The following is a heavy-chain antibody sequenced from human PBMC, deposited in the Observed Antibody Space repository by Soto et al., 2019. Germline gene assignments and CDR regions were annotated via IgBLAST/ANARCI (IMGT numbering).Heavy chain of an antibody. V-gene: IGHV3-9*01. CDR1: GFTFDDYA. J-gene: IGHJ6*03. CDR3: AKDRSVDYYYMDV. D-gene: IGHD6-25*01. CDR2: ISWNSGSI. Sequence: LSLTCAASGFTFDDYAMHWVRQAPGKGLEWVSGISWNSGSIGYADSVKGRFTISRDNAKNSLYLQMNSLRAEDTALYYCAKDRSVDYYYMDVWGKGTTVTVSS.